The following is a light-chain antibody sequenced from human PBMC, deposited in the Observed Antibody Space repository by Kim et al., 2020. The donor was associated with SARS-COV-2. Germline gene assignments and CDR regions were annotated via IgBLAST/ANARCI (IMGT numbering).Light chain of an antibody. CDR3: QQYGSSPRT. CDR2: GTS. J-gene: IGKJ1*01. V-gene: IGKV3-20*01. CDR1: QSVSSSY. Sequence: DIVLTQSPGTLSWSPGERATLSCRASQSVSSSYFAWYQQKPGQAPRLLIYGTSSRATGIPDRFSGSGSGTDFTLTISRLEPEDFAMYYCQQYGSSPRTFGQGTKVDIK.